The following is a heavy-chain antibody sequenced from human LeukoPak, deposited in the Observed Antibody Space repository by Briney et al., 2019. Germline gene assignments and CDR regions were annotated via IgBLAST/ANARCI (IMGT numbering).Heavy chain of an antibody. V-gene: IGHV1-69*13. Sequence: ASVKVSCKASGGTFSSYAISWVRQAPGQGLEWMRGITPIFGTANYAQKFQGRVTITADESTSTAYMELSSLRSEDTAVYYCARGVEYSSSWSDNWFDPWGQGTLVTVSS. D-gene: IGHD6-13*01. CDR3: ARGVEYSSSWSDNWFDP. CDR1: GGTFSSYA. J-gene: IGHJ5*02. CDR2: ITPIFGTA.